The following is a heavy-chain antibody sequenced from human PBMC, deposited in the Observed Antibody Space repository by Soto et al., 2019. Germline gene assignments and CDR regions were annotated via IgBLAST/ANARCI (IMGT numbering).Heavy chain of an antibody. J-gene: IGHJ6*02. V-gene: IGHV3-7*01. CDR1: GFSFSDSW. Sequence: GGSLRLSCAASGFSFSDSWMDWVRQAPGKGPEWVANIKEDGSEKNYVDSVKGRFTISRDNAKNSLYLQMNSLRAEDTAVYYCASLGRHGWGQGTTVTVSS. CDR2: IKEDGSEK. D-gene: IGHD3-16*01. CDR3: ASLGRHG.